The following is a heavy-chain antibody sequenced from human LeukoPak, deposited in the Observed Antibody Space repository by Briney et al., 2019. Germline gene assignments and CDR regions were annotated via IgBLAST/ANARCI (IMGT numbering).Heavy chain of an antibody. V-gene: IGHV3-7*01. Sequence: GGSLRLSCAASGFTFSSYWMSWVRQAPGKGLEWVANIKQDGSEKYYVDSVKGRFTISRDNAKNSLYLQMNSLRAEDTAVYYCARDEEGGSYPLDYWGQGTLVTVSS. CDR1: GFTFSSYW. D-gene: IGHD1-26*01. CDR2: IKQDGSEK. J-gene: IGHJ4*02. CDR3: ARDEEGGSYPLDY.